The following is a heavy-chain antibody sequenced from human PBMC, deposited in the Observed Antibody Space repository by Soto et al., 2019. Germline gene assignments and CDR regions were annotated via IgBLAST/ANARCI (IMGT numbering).Heavy chain of an antibody. CDR2: MSYDGSDT. J-gene: IGHJ4*02. D-gene: IGHD3-10*02. V-gene: IGHV3-30*03. CDR3: TIVRVADSALDH. Sequence: LSCAGSGFIFSNNGMHCVRQTPGKGLEWVAFMSYDGSDTSYADSVKGRFTISRDNSKNTLFLHMSNLRAEDTAMYYCTIVRVADSALDHWGQGTLVTVSS. CDR1: GFIFSNNG.